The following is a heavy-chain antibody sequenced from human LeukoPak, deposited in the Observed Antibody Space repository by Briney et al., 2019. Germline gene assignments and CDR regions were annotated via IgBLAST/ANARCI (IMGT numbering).Heavy chain of an antibody. V-gene: IGHV4-59*08. CDR1: GGSISSYY. Sequence: PSETLSLTCTVSGGSISSYYWSWIRQPSGEGLEWIGYIYYSGSTNYNPSLKSRVTISVDTSKNQFSLKLSSVTAADTAVYYCARYSSSWLNWFDPWGQGTLVTVSS. CDR3: ARYSSSWLNWFDP. D-gene: IGHD6-13*01. CDR2: IYYSGST. J-gene: IGHJ5*02.